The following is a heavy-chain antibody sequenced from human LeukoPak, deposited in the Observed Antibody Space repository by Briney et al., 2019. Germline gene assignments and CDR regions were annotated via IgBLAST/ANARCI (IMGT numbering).Heavy chain of an antibody. CDR2: ISGSGGST. CDR1: GFTFSSYA. CDR3: ARAGVGAYTPFDY. V-gene: IGHV3-23*01. D-gene: IGHD1-26*01. Sequence: GGSLRLSCAASGFTFSSYAMSWVRQAPGKGLEWVSAISGSGGSTYYADSVKGRFTISRDNSKNTLYLQMNSLRAEDTAVYYCARAGVGAYTPFDYWGQGTLVTVSS. J-gene: IGHJ4*02.